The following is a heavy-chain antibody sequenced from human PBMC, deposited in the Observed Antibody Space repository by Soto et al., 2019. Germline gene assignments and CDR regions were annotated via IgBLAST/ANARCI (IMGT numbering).Heavy chain of an antibody. CDR2: IIPIPGTA. CDR3: ASSQGSSTSLEIYYYYYYGMDV. CDR1: GGTFGSYA. Sequence: QVQLVQSGAEVKKPGSSVKVSCKASGGTFGSYAISWVRQAPGQGLEWMGGIIPIPGTAKYAQKFQGRVTIAADESTSTAYMELSSLRSEDTAGYYCASSQGSSTSLEIYYYYYYGMDVWGQGTTVTVSS. V-gene: IGHV1-69*01. J-gene: IGHJ6*02. D-gene: IGHD2-2*01.